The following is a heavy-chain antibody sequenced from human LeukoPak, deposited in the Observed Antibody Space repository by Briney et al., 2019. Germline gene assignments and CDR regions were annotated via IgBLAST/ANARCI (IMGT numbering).Heavy chain of an antibody. CDR2: IKEDGSED. J-gene: IGHJ4*02. Sequence: GGSLRFSCVGSGFTFRSYWMSWVRQAPGKGLEWVAKIKEDGSEDYYLDSVKGRCTISRDNTKNSLYLQMNSLRAEDTAIYYCAKDFEWSFDWWGQGTLVTVSS. CDR1: GFTFRSYW. CDR3: AKDFEWSFDW. D-gene: IGHD3-3*01. V-gene: IGHV3-7*01.